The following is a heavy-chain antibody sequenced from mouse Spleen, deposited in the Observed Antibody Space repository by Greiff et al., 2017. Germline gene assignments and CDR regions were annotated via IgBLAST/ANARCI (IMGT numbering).Heavy chain of an antibody. V-gene: IGHV2-2*01. CDR1: GFSLTSYG. Sequence: VQLQQSGPGLVQPSQSLSITCTVSGFSLTSYGVHWVRQSPGKGLEWLGVIWSGGSTDYNAAFISRLSISNDNSKSQVFFKMNSLQADDTAIYYCASSPYYRYDWYFDVWGAGTTVTVSS. D-gene: IGHD2-14*01. J-gene: IGHJ1*01. CDR2: IWSGGST. CDR3: ASSPYYRYDWYFDV.